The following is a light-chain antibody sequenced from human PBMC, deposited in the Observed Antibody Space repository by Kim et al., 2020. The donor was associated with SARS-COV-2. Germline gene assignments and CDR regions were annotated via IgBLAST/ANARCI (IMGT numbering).Light chain of an antibody. CDR1: QSISSW. Sequence: SASVGDRVTITCRASQSISSWLAWYQQKPGKAPKLLIYDASNLESGVPSRFSGSGSGTEFTLTISSLQPDDFATYYCQQHNSYPWTFGQGTKLEI. CDR3: QQHNSYPWT. J-gene: IGKJ1*01. V-gene: IGKV1-5*01. CDR2: DAS.